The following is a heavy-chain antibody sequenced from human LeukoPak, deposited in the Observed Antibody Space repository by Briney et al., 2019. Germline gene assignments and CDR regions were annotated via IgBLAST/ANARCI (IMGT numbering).Heavy chain of an antibody. CDR3: ARLSSSSSWYYFDY. CDR1: GGSISSYY. D-gene: IGHD6-13*01. J-gene: IGHJ4*02. CDR2: IYYSGST. V-gene: IGHV4-59*08. Sequence: SETLSLTCTVSGGSISSYYWSWIRQPPGKGLEWIGYIYYSGSTNYNPSLKSRVTISVDTSKNQFSLKLSSVTAADTAVYYCARLSSSSSWYYFDYWGQGTLVTVSS.